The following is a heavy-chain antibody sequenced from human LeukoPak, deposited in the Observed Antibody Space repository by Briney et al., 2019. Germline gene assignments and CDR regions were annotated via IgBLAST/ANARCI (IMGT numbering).Heavy chain of an antibody. D-gene: IGHD6-19*01. CDR2: ISTSGGT. V-gene: IGHV4-4*07. CDR1: GASISNYY. Sequence: PSETLSLTCTVSGASISNYYWSWIRQPAGKGLEWIGRISTSGGTNYNPSLKSRVTMSVDTSKNQFSLKLSSVTAADTAVYSCARGGRQWLVRELDYWGQGTLVTVSS. J-gene: IGHJ4*02. CDR3: ARGGRQWLVRELDY.